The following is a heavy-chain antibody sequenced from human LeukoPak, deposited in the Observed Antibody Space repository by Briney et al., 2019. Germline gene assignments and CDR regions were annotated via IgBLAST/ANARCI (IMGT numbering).Heavy chain of an antibody. CDR2: IYYNGNT. V-gene: IGHV4-39*01. J-gene: IGHJ4*02. Sequence: PSDTLSLTCTVSGGSISSSDYYWGWIRQPPGERLEWNGAIYYNGNTYYNPSLQSRVIISVDTSKNQFSLKLTSVTAPDTAVYYCARTVGTHRFDYWGQGILVTVSS. D-gene: IGHD4-23*01. CDR1: GGSISSSDYY. CDR3: ARTVGTHRFDY.